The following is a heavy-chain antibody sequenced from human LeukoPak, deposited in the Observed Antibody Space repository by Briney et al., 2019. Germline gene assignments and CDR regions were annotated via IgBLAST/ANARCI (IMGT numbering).Heavy chain of an antibody. CDR1: GGSISSSSYY. D-gene: IGHD4-17*01. Sequence: SETLSLTCTVSGGSISSSSYYWGWIRQPPGKGLEWIGSIYYSGSTYYSPSLKGRVTKSVDTSKNQFSLKLNSVTAADPAVYYCARSSEYGDPFNYWGQGTLVTVSS. V-gene: IGHV4-39*01. CDR3: ARSSEYGDPFNY. CDR2: IYYSGST. J-gene: IGHJ4*02.